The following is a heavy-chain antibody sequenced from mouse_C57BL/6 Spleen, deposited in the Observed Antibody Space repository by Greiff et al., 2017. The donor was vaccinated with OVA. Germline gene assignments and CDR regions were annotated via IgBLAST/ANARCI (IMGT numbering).Heavy chain of an antibody. V-gene: IGHV1-61*01. J-gene: IGHJ2*01. Sequence: QVQLQQPGAELVRPGSSVKLSCKASGYTFTSYWMDWVKQRPGQGLEWIGNIYPSDSETHYNQKFKDKATLTVDKSASTAYMQLSSLTSEDSAVYYCGRLGGNHFDYWGQGTTLRVSS. CDR2: IYPSDSET. CDR3: GRLGGNHFDY. CDR1: GYTFTSYW. D-gene: IGHD2-1*01.